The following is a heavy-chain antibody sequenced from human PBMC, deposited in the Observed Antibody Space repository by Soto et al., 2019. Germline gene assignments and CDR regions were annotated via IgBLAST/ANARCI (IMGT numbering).Heavy chain of an antibody. J-gene: IGHJ5*02. D-gene: IGHD3-10*01. CDR1: GGSISSSNW. V-gene: IGHV4-4*02. Sequence: QVQLQESGPGLVKPSGTLSLTCAVSGGSISSSNWWSWVRQPPGKGLEWIGEIYHSGSTNYNPSLKILVTISVDKSKNQSSLKLSSVTAADTAVYYCARSYMVRGVANWFDPWGQGTLVTVSS. CDR3: ARSYMVRGVANWFDP. CDR2: IYHSGST.